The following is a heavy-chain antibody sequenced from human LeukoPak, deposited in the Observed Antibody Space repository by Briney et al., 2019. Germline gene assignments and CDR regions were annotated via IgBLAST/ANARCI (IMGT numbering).Heavy chain of an antibody. D-gene: IGHD3-10*01. CDR1: GFTFSSYS. CDR3: ARDWVHYYGSGSFH. CDR2: ISNSSSYI. V-gene: IGHV3-21*01. Sequence: GGALRLSCAASGFTFSSYSMKWVRQAPGKGLEWGSSISNSSSYIYYADLVKGRFTISRDNAKNSLYLQMNSLRAEDTAVYYCARDWVHYYGSGSFHWGQGTLVTVSS. J-gene: IGHJ4*02.